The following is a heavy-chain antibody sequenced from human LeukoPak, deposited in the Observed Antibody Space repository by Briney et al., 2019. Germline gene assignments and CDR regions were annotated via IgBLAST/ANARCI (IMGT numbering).Heavy chain of an antibody. J-gene: IGHJ3*02. CDR1: GFTFSSYA. V-gene: IGHV3-64*01. D-gene: IGHD1-26*01. CDR3: ARDGWELLLSTAFDI. CDR2: ISSNGGST. Sequence: GGSLRLSCAASGFTFSSYAMHWVRQAPGKGLEYVSAISSNGGSTYYANSVKGRFTISRDNSKNTLYLQMGSLRAEDMAVYYCARDGWELLLSTAFDIWGQGTMVTVSS.